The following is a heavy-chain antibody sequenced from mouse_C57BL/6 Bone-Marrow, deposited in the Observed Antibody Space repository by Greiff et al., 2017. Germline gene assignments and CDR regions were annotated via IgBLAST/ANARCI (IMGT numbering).Heavy chain of an antibody. CDR2: IDPSDSYT. Sequence: VQLQQPGAELVKPGASVKMSCKASGYTFTSYWITWVKQRPGQGLEWIGEIDPSDSYTNYNQKFKGKSTLTVDKSSSTAYMQLSSLTSEDSAVYYCVYYYGSSAYWGQGTLVTVSA. D-gene: IGHD1-1*01. CDR3: VYYYGSSAY. J-gene: IGHJ3*01. CDR1: GYTFTSYW. V-gene: IGHV1-69*01.